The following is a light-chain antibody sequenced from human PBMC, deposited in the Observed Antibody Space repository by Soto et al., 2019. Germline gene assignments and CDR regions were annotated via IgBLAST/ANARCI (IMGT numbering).Light chain of an antibody. CDR1: QSVSAGY. V-gene: IGKV3D-15*01. Sequence: PGESATLSCRASQSVSAGYFAWYQQKPGQAPRLIIYETSSRMTGIPDRFSGSGSGTDFTLTISSLQSEDFAVYYCQQYNNWPWTFGQGTKVDI. CDR2: ETS. J-gene: IGKJ1*01. CDR3: QQYNNWPWT.